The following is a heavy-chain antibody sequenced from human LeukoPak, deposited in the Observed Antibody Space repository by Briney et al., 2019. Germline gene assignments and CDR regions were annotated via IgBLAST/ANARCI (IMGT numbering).Heavy chain of an antibody. CDR2: INWNGGST. V-gene: IGHV3-20*04. D-gene: IGHD4-23*01. J-gene: IGHJ4*02. Sequence: GGSLRLSCAASGFTFDDYGMSWVRQAPGKGLEWVSGINWNGGSTGYADSVKGRFTISRDNAKNSLYLQMNSLRAEDTAVYYCARDRLWSYGGNPGYFDYWGQGTLVTVSS. CDR3: ARDRLWSYGGNPGYFDY. CDR1: GFTFDDYG.